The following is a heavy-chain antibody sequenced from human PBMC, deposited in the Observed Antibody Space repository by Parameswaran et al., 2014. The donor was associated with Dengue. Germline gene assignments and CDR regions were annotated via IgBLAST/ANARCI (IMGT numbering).Heavy chain of an antibody. V-gene: IGHV3-23*01. Sequence: SNARWIRQPPGKGLEWVSAISGSGGSTYYADSVKGRFTISRDNSKNTLYLQMNSLRAEDTAVYYCAKDSLAAPMGGCDYWGQGTLVTVSS. CDR3: AKDSLAAPMGGCDY. D-gene: IGHD6-6*01. J-gene: IGHJ4*02. CDR1: SNA. CDR2: ISGSGGST.